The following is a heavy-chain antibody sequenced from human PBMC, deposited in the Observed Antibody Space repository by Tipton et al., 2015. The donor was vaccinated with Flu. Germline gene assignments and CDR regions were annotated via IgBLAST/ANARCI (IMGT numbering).Heavy chain of an antibody. CDR3: ARDSPDWGFDY. D-gene: IGHD3/OR15-3a*01. V-gene: IGHV4-59*01. Sequence: TLSLTCTVSGGSISSYYWSWIRQPSGKGLEWIGYIYYSGSTNYNPSLKSRVTISVDTSKNQFSLKLSSVTAADTAVYYCARDSPDWGFDYWGQGTLVTVSS. CDR1: GGSISSYY. J-gene: IGHJ4*02. CDR2: IYYSGST.